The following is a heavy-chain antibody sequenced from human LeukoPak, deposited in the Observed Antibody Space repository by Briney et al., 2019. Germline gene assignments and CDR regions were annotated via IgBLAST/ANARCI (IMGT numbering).Heavy chain of an antibody. CDR2: IYSGGST. V-gene: IGHV3-66*01. CDR1: GFTVSSNY. J-gene: IGHJ4*02. CDR3: ARGGYSSSWYYFDY. D-gene: IGHD6-13*01. Sequence: PGGSLRLSCAASGFTVSSNYMSWVRQAPGKGLEWVSVIYSGGSTYYADSVKGRFTISRDNSKNTLYLQMNSLRAEDTAVYYCARGGYSSSWYYFDYWGQGTLVTVSS.